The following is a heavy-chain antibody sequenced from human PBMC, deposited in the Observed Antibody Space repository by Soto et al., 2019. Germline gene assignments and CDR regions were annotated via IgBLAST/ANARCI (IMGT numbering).Heavy chain of an antibody. CDR2: ISYDGSNK. CDR3: AKGRRRAAAVVSYYYGMDV. CDR1: GFTFSSYG. D-gene: IGHD6-13*01. J-gene: IGHJ6*02. Sequence: QVQLVESGGGVVQPGRSLRLSCAASGFTFSSYGMHWVRQAPGKGLEWVAVISYDGSNKYYADSVKGRFTISRDNSKNTLYLQMNSLRAEDTAVYYCAKGRRRAAAVVSYYYGMDVRGQGTTVTVSS. V-gene: IGHV3-30*18.